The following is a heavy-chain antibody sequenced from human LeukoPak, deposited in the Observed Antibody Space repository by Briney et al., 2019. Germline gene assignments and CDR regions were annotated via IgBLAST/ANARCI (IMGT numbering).Heavy chain of an antibody. D-gene: IGHD3-22*01. V-gene: IGHV3-33*01. CDR3: ARDRRGYDSSGYYDY. Sequence: PGGSLRLSCAPSGFTFSSYGMHWVRQAPGKGLEWVAVIWYDGSYKYYADSVKGRFTISRDNSKNTLYLQMNSLRAEDTAVYYCARDRRGYDSSGYYDYWGQGTLVTVSS. J-gene: IGHJ4*02. CDR1: GFTFSSYG. CDR2: IWYDGSYK.